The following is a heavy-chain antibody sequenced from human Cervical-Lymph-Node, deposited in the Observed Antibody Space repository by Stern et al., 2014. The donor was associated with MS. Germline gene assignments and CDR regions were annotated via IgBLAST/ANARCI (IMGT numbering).Heavy chain of an antibody. J-gene: IGHJ6*02. Sequence: VQLEESAAEVKKPGASVKVSCEASGYTFNAYYIHRVRQAPGRGLEWMGRIYAKSGETKNAQKFQGRFTMTRDASNAAYMDLSRVTSDDTAVFYCARVTRHFENRLYFGMDVWGQGTTVTVSS. CDR2: IYAKSGET. D-gene: IGHD1-14*01. CDR1: GYTFNAYY. V-gene: IGHV1-2*06. CDR3: ARVTRHFENRLYFGMDV.